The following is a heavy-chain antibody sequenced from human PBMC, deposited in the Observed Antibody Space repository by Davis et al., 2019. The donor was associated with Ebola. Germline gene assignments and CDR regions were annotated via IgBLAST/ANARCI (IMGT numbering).Heavy chain of an antibody. Sequence: GSLRLSCAVSGGSISSSNWWSWVRQPPGKGLEWIGEIYHSGSTNYNPSLKSRVAISVDKSKNQFSLKLSSVTAADTAVYYCARGFSPEAWYFDYWGQGTLVTVSS. CDR2: IYHSGST. CDR1: GGSISSSNW. V-gene: IGHV4-4*02. J-gene: IGHJ4*02. CDR3: ARGFSPEAWYFDY.